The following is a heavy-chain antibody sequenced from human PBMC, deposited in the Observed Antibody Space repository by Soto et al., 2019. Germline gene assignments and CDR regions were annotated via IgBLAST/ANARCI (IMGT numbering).Heavy chain of an antibody. CDR1: GFTFSSYG. Sequence: QVQLVESGGGVVQPGRSLRLSCAASGFTFSSYGMHWVRQAPGKGLEWVAVIWYDGSNKYYADSVKGRFTISRDNSKNPLYLQMNSLRAEDTAVYYCAREGLGYCSGGSCLQPYYYYGMDVWGQGTTVTVSS. J-gene: IGHJ6*02. CDR3: AREGLGYCSGGSCLQPYYYYGMDV. D-gene: IGHD2-15*01. CDR2: IWYDGSNK. V-gene: IGHV3-33*01.